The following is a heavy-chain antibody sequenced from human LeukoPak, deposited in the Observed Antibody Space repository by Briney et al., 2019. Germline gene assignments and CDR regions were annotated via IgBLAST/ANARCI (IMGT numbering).Heavy chain of an antibody. CDR1: GFSFSHYA. D-gene: IGHD1-20*01. J-gene: IGHJ4*02. CDR3: ANNWNLDY. Sequence: PGGSLRLSCAASGFSFSHYAMTWVRQAPGRGLEWVSGISGSGGFTYYEDSEKGRFTISRDNSKNTLYLQMNSLRAEDTAVYFCANNWNLDYWGQGTQVTVSS. CDR2: ISGSGGFT. V-gene: IGHV3-23*01.